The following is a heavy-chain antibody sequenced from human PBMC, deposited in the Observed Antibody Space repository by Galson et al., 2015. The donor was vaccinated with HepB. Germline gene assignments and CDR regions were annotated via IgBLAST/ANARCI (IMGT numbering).Heavy chain of an antibody. CDR1: GFTFSSYS. CDR3: ARVHITMIVVATFGMDV. CDR2: ISSSSSTI. D-gene: IGHD3-22*01. V-gene: IGHV3-48*04. Sequence: SLRLSCAASGFTFSSYSMNWVRQAPGKGLEWVSYISSSSSTIYYADSVKGRFTISRDNAKNSLYLQMNSLRAEDTAVYYCARVHITMIVVATFGMDVWGQGTTVTVSS. J-gene: IGHJ6*02.